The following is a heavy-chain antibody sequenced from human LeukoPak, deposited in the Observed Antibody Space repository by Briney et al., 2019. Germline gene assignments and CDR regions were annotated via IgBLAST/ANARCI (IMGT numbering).Heavy chain of an antibody. J-gene: IGHJ4*02. D-gene: IGHD6-6*01. V-gene: IGHV3-21*01. CDR2: ISSSGSYI. CDR1: GFTFSSNS. Sequence: GGSLRLSCAASGFTFSSNSMPWVRQAPGKGLEWVSFISSSGSYIYYADSVKGRFTISRDNAKNSLYLQMDSLRAEDTAVYYCARDSSSSPDYWGQGTLVTVSS. CDR3: ARDSSSSPDY.